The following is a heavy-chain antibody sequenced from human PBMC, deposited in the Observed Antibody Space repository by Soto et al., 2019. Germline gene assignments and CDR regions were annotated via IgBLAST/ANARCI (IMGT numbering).Heavy chain of an antibody. V-gene: IGHV1-3*01. CDR1: GYTFSNYP. D-gene: IGHD3-10*01. J-gene: IGHJ6*02. Sequence: SVKVSCKAFGYTFSNYPIHWVRQAPGQGLEWLGWINPHKGNTKYSQPFQGRVTITRDTSARTAYVELSSLISEDTAVYYCAIDSGMVALYALDVWGQGTTVTLSS. CDR3: AIDSGMVALYALDV. CDR2: INPHKGNT.